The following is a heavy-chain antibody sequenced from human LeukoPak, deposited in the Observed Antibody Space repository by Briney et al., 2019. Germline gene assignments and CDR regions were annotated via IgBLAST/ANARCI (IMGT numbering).Heavy chain of an antibody. CDR3: ARQNPNWFDP. J-gene: IGHJ5*02. Sequence: SETLSLTCIVSGGSISSYYWSWIRQPPGKGLEWIGYIYYSGSTNYNPSLKSRVTISVDTSKNQFSLKLSSVTAADTAVHYCARQNPNWFDPWGQGTLVTVSS. CDR2: IYYSGST. V-gene: IGHV4-59*01. CDR1: GGSISSYY.